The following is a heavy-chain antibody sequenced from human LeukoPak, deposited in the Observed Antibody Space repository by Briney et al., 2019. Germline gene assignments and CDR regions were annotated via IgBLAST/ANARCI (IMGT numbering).Heavy chain of an antibody. CDR1: GFTFSSYG. J-gene: IGHJ6*02. Sequence: GRSLRLSCAASGFTFSSYGMHWVRQAPGKGLEWVAVIWYDGSNKYYADSVKGRFTISRDNSKNTLYLQMNSLRAEDTAVYYCARDGSKYYYYYYGMDVWGQGTTVTVSS. CDR3: ARDGSKYYYYYYGMDV. V-gene: IGHV3-33*01. CDR2: IWYDGSNK.